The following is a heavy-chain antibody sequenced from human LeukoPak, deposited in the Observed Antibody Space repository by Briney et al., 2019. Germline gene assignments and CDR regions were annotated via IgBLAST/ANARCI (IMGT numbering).Heavy chain of an antibody. CDR3: ARVRPPGAFDI. J-gene: IGHJ3*02. V-gene: IGHV3-64*01. Sequence: GGSLRLSCAASGFTFSSYAMHWVRQAPGKGLEYVSAISSNGVSTYYANSVKGRFTISRDNSKNTLYLQMGSLRAEDMAVYYCARVRPPGAFDIWGQGTMVTVSS. CDR2: ISSNGVST. CDR1: GFTFSSYA.